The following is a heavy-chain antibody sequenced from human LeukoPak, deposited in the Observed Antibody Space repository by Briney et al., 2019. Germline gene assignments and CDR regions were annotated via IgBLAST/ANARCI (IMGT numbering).Heavy chain of an antibody. J-gene: IGHJ4*02. V-gene: IGHV5-51*01. CDR1: GYSFTSYW. CDR2: IYPGDSDT. CDR3: ARRYYYDSSGYLIVDY. Sequence: GESLKISCKGSGYSFTSYWTGWVRQVPGKGLEWMGIIYPGDSDTRYSPSFQGQVTISADKSISTAYLQWSSLKASDTAMYYCARRYYYDSSGYLIVDYWGQGTLVTVSS. D-gene: IGHD3-22*01.